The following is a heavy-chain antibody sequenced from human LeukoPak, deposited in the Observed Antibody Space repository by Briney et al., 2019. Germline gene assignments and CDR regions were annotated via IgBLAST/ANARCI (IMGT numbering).Heavy chain of an antibody. Sequence: ESGPTLVKPTQTLTLTCTFSGFSLSTSGVGVGWIRQPPGKALEWLAVIYWNDEKRYSPSLKSRLTITKDTSKNQVVLTMTNMDPVDTATYYCGHRPYCGSYLDYWGQGTLVTVSS. V-gene: IGHV2-5*01. CDR2: IYWNDEK. J-gene: IGHJ4*02. CDR3: GHRPYCGSYLDY. D-gene: IGHD1-26*01. CDR1: GFSLSTSGVG.